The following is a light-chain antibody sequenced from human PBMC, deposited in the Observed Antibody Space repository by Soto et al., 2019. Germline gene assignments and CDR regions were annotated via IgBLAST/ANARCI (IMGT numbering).Light chain of an antibody. CDR1: QSISSW. J-gene: IGKJ3*01. V-gene: IGKV1-5*01. CDR2: DAS. CDR3: QQYNSYLFT. Sequence: DIQMTQSPSTLSASVGDRVTITCRASQSISSWLAWYQQKPGKAPKLLLYDASSLESGVPSRFSGSGSGTEFTLTINSLQPDDFATYYCQQYNSYLFTFGPGTKVDIK.